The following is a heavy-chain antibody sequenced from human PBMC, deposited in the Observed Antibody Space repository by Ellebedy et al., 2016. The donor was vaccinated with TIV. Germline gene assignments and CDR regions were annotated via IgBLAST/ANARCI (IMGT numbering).Heavy chain of an antibody. CDR2: INPNSGGT. D-gene: IGHD2-21*01. J-gene: IGHJ3*02. V-gene: IGHV1-2*02. CDR3: ARAPYGDGDFAFDI. Sequence: ASVKVSXKASGYTFTGYYMHWVRQAPGQGLEWMGWINPNSGGTKYAQKFQGRVTMTRDTSISTAYMELSRLRSDDTAVYYCARAPYGDGDFAFDIWGQGTMVTVSS. CDR1: GYTFTGYY.